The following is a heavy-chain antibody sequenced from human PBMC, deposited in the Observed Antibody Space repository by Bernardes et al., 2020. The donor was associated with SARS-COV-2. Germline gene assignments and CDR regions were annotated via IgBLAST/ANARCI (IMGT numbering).Heavy chain of an antibody. Sequence: GGSLRLSCAASGFTFSSYGMHWVRQAPGKGLEWVAVISYDGSNKYYADSVKGRFTISRDNSKNTLYLQMNSLRAEDTAVYYCANFLGKQQLPLHDAFDIWGQGTMVTVSS. CDR1: GFTFSSYG. CDR2: ISYDGSNK. D-gene: IGHD6-13*01. J-gene: IGHJ3*02. V-gene: IGHV3-30*18. CDR3: ANFLGKQQLPLHDAFDI.